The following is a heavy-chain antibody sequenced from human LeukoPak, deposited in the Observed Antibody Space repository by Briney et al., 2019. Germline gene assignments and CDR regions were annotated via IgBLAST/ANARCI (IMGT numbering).Heavy chain of an antibody. D-gene: IGHD3-10*01. Sequence: SGTLSLTCAVSGGSISSNWWSWVRQPPGKGLEWIGEIEDRGNTNYNPSLKSRVTISVDKSKNQFSLKLSSLTAADTAVYYCAGAGTYYLDNWGQGTLVTVSS. V-gene: IGHV4-4*02. CDR1: GGSISSNW. CDR3: AGAGTYYLDN. CDR2: IEDRGNT. J-gene: IGHJ4*02.